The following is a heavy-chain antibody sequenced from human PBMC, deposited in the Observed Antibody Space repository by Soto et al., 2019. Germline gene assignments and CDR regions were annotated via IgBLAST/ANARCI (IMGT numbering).Heavy chain of an antibody. CDR3: TRDQGGSYDSWFDP. Sequence: EVQVVESGGGLVQPGGSLRLSCSFTFSMYSMNWVRQAPGKGLEWVASISSGGSYIKYADSVKGRFTISRDNAKNSVSLQMNSLRVDDTAVYFCTRDQGGSYDSWFDPWGQGTLVTVCS. J-gene: IGHJ5*02. D-gene: IGHD1-26*01. CDR1: FTFSMYS. CDR2: ISSGGSYI. V-gene: IGHV3-21*01.